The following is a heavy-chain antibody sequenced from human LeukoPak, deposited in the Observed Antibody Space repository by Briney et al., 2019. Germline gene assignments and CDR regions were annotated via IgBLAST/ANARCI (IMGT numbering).Heavy chain of an antibody. D-gene: IGHD2-2*01. CDR1: GGSISSFY. CDR3: ARTTEGYCSSTRCYGFDYYYYMDV. V-gene: IGHV4-4*07. Sequence: SETLSLTCTVSGGSISSFYWSWIRQPAGNGLEWIGRIYTSGSTNYNPSLKSRVTISVDTSKNQFSLKLSSVTAADTAVYYCARTTEGYCSSTRCYGFDYYYYMDVWGKGTTVTISS. CDR2: IYTSGST. J-gene: IGHJ6*03.